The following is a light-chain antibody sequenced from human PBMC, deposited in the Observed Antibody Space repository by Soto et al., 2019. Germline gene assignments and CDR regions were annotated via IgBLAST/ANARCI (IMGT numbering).Light chain of an antibody. CDR2: AAS. Sequence: DIQMTQSPSSLSASVGDRVTITCRASQGISNYLAWYQQKPGKVPKLLIYAASTLQSGVPSRFSGSGSGTEFTLTISSLQPEDVATYYCQKYNTAPTWTFDQGTKVEIK. CDR3: QKYNTAPTWT. CDR1: QGISNY. J-gene: IGKJ1*01. V-gene: IGKV1-27*01.